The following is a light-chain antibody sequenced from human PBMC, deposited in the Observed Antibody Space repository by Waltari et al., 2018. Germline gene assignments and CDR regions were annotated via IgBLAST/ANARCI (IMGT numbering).Light chain of an antibody. J-gene: IGKJ1*01. CDR3: LQHNSYPWT. Sequence: DIQMTQSPSSLSASVGDTVTITCRASQVISSYLNWFQQKPGKAPKLLIYAAITLQSGVPSRFSGSGSGTEFTLTISSLQPEDFASYYCLQHNSYPWTFGQGTKVEIK. CDR1: QVISSY. V-gene: IGKV1-17*01. CDR2: AAI.